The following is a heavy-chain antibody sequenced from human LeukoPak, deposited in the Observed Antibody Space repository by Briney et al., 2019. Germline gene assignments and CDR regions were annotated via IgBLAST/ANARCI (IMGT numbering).Heavy chain of an antibody. V-gene: IGHV3-48*01. Sequence: PGGSLRLSCAASGFTFSSSNMHWVRQAPGKGLEWVSYITGSSSAMYYADSVKGRFTISRDNAKDSLFLQMNSLRAEDTAVCYCASDVVGGTTNYWGQGTLVTVSS. CDR3: ASDVVGGTTNY. CDR1: GFTFSSSN. D-gene: IGHD1-26*01. J-gene: IGHJ4*02. CDR2: ITGSSSAM.